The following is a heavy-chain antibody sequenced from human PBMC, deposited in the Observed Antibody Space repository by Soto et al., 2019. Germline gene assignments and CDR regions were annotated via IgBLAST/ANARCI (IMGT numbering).Heavy chain of an antibody. Sequence: SVKVSCKASGGTFSSYAISWVRQAPGQGLEWMGGIIPIFGTANYAQKFQGRVTITADESTSTAYMELSSLRSEDTAVYYCARMGYSYGVNDYWGQGTLVTVS. CDR1: GGTFSSYA. CDR3: ARMGYSYGVNDY. CDR2: IIPIFGTA. J-gene: IGHJ4*02. D-gene: IGHD5-18*01. V-gene: IGHV1-69*13.